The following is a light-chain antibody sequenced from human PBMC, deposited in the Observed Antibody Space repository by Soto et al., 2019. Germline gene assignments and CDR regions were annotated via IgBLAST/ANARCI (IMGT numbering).Light chain of an antibody. V-gene: IGKV1-33*01. CDR1: QDIKKY. CDR3: QHHDNLPPFT. Sequence: DVPMTQSPSSLSASIGDRVTITCQASQDIKKYLSWYQQKPGRAPKLLIYGASNLEAGVPSRFSGRGYGTHFTLAISSLQPEVIATYYCQHHDNLPPFTFGPGTNV. CDR2: GAS. J-gene: IGKJ3*01.